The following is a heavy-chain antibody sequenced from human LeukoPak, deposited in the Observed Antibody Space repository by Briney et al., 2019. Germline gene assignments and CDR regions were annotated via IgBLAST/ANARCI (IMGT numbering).Heavy chain of an antibody. CDR3: AKDEEYCSGGGCYSGKRVFDY. D-gene: IGHD2-15*01. CDR1: GFTFSNAW. Sequence: GGSLRLSCVGSGFTFSNAWMNWVRRAPGKGLEWLGRIRPSGGTVDYSAPVKGRFTITRDDSKNTTYLQMDSLRAEDTAVYYCAKDEEYCSGGGCYSGKRVFDYWGQGTLVTVSS. CDR2: IRPSGGTV. V-gene: IGHV3-15*01. J-gene: IGHJ4*02.